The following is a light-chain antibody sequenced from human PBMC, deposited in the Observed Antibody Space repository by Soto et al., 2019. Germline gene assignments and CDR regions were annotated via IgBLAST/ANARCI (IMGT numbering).Light chain of an antibody. J-gene: IGKJ1*01. V-gene: IGKV1-6*01. CDR1: QGIRND. CDR2: AAS. CDR3: LQDYNYPPT. Sequence: AIQMTQSPSSLSASVGDRVTITCRASQGIRNDLGWYQPKPGKAPKLLIYAASSLQSGVPSSFSRSGNGTDFTLHISSLQPEDFATYYCLQDYNYPPTFGQGTKVEIK.